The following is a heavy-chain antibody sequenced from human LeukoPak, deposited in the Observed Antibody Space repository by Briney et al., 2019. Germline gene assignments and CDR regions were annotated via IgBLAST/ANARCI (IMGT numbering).Heavy chain of an antibody. CDR3: ARVGRSTMHYYYYMDV. CDR1: GFTFSSYW. V-gene: IGHV3-7*01. D-gene: IGHD2/OR15-2a*01. Sequence: GGSLRLSCAASGFTFSSYWMSWVRQAPGKGLEWVANIKQDGSEKYYVDSVKGRFTISRDNAKNSLYLQMNSLRAEDTAVYYCARVGRSTMHYYYYMDVWGKGTTVTVSS. J-gene: IGHJ6*03. CDR2: IKQDGSEK.